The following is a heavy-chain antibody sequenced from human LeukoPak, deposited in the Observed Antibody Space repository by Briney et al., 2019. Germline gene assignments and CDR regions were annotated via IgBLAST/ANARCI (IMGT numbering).Heavy chain of an antibody. D-gene: IGHD3-10*01. CDR1: GGFISSYY. V-gene: IGHV4-59*01. CDR3: ARDQGIDYGSGSYPYGMDV. J-gene: IGHJ6*02. CDR2: IYYSGST. Sequence: SETLSLTCTVSGGFISSYYWSWIRQPPGKGLEWIGYIYYSGSTNYNPSLKSRVTISVDTSKNQFSLKLSSVTAADTAVYYCARDQGIDYGSGSYPYGMDVWGQGTTVTVSS.